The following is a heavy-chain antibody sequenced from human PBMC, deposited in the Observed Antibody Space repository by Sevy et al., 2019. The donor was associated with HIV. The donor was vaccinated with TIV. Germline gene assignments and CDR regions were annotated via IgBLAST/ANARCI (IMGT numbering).Heavy chain of an antibody. J-gene: IGHJ4*02. D-gene: IGHD6-19*01. Sequence: GGSLRLSCAASGFTFSSYAMSWVRQAPGKGLEWVSAISGSGGSKYYADSVKGRFTISRDNSKSTLYLQMNSLRAEDTAVYYCAKDPTAVAGKAFFDYWGQGTLVTVSS. V-gene: IGHV3-23*01. CDR3: AKDPTAVAGKAFFDY. CDR2: ISGSGGSK. CDR1: GFTFSSYA.